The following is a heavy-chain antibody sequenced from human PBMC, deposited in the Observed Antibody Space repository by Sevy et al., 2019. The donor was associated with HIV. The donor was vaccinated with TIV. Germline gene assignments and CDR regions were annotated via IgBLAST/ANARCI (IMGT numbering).Heavy chain of an antibody. V-gene: IGHV4-61*01. CDR3: ARANLKYYYYGMDV. J-gene: IGHJ6*02. CDR2: IYYSGST. CDR1: GGSVSSGSYY. Sequence: SETLSLTCTVSGGSVSSGSYYWSWIRQPPGKGLEWIGYIYYSGSTNYNPSLKSRVTISVDTSKNQFSLKLSSVTAADTAVYYCARANLKYYYYGMDVWGQRTTVTVSS.